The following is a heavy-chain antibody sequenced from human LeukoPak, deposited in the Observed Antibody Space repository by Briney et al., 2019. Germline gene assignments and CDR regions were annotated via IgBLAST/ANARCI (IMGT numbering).Heavy chain of an antibody. CDR2: IYHSGST. J-gene: IGHJ6*03. D-gene: IGHD6-19*01. V-gene: IGHV4-38-2*02. CDR1: GYSISSGYY. CDR3: ARDLQWLGPSADYYMDV. Sequence: KTSETLSLTCTVSGYSISSGYYWGWIRQPPGKGLEWIGSIYHSGSTYYNPSLKSRVTISVDTSKNQFSLKLSSVTAADTAVYYCARDLQWLGPSADYYMDVWGKGTTVTISS.